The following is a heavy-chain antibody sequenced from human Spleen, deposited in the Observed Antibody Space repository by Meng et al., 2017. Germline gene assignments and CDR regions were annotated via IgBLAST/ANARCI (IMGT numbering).Heavy chain of an antibody. CDR2: ISGSGGSA. V-gene: IGHV3-23*01. CDR1: GFTFSNYA. J-gene: IGHJ4*02. D-gene: IGHD3-22*01. Sequence: GGSLRLSCAASGFTFSNYAMSWDRQAPGQGLEWFSAISGSGGSAYYADSVKCRFTISRDNSKNTLFLQMNSLTAEDTAIYYCAKDSSYYDSSGYRDYWGQGTPVTVSS. CDR3: AKDSSYYDSSGYRDY.